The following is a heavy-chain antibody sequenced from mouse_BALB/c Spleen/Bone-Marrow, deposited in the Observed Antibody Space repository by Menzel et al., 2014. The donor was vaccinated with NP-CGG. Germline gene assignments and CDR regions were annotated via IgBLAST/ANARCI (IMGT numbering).Heavy chain of an antibody. CDR3: ARLDVGGY. CDR1: GFTFSSFG. Sequence: EVKLMESGGGLVQPGGSRKLSCAASGFTFSSFGMLWVRRAPEKGLEWVAYISDGSSTIYYADTVKGRFTIFRDNPKTTLFLQMTSLRSEDTAMYYCARLDVGGYWGQGTTLTVSS. CDR2: ISDGSSTI. V-gene: IGHV5-17*02. J-gene: IGHJ2*01.